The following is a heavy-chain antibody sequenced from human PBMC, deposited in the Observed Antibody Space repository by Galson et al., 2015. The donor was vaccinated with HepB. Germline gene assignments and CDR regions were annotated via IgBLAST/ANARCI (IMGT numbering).Heavy chain of an antibody. J-gene: IGHJ4*02. Sequence: FSSYGMHWVRQAPGKGLEWVAFIRYDGSNKYYADSVKGRFTISRDNSKNTLYLQMNSLRAEDTAVYYCAKDKDAPLLWFGESIPDYWGQGTLVTVSS. CDR2: IRYDGSNK. CDR3: AKDKDAPLLWFGESIPDY. D-gene: IGHD3-10*01. V-gene: IGHV3-30*02. CDR1: FSSYG.